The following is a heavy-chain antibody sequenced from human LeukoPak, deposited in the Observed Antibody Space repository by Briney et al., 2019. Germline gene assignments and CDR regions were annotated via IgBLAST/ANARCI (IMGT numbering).Heavy chain of an antibody. D-gene: IGHD3-10*01. CDR3: ARGRPVRGVDY. Sequence: SETLSLTCTVSGGSISSYYWSWIRQPPGKGLEWIGYIYHSGSTKYNPSLKSRVTISVDTSKNQFSLKMSSVTAADTAVYYCARGRPVRGVDYWGQGTLVTVSS. CDR1: GGSISSYY. J-gene: IGHJ4*02. V-gene: IGHV4-59*01. CDR2: IYHSGST.